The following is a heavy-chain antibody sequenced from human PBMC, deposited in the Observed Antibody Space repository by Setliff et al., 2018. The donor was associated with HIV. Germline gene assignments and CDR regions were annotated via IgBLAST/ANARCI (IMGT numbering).Heavy chain of an antibody. V-gene: IGHV1-18*01. D-gene: IGHD6-19*01. CDR2: ISPYNGHT. CDR1: GYTFTTHD. CDR3: VRGYRSAWNSWFDA. J-gene: IGHJ5*02. Sequence: ASVKVSCKASGYTFTTHDITWVRQAPGQGLEWLGWISPYNGHTNFAQKFQGRVTMTTDTATSTVYMDLSSLRADDTAVYYCVRGYRSAWNSWFDAWGQGTRVTVSS.